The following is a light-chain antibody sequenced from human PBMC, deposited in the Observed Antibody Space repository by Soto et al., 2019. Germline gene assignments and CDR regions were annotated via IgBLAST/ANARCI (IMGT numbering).Light chain of an antibody. V-gene: IGKV2-28*01. Sequence: DIVMTQSPLSLPVTPGEPASISCRSSQSLLHSNGYTYFDWYLQKPGQSPQLLISLGSNRASGVPDRFSGSGSGTDFTLKISRVEAEDVGVYYCMQALQTPLTFGGGTKVEIK. J-gene: IGKJ4*01. CDR3: MQALQTPLT. CDR2: LGS. CDR1: QSLLHSNGYTY.